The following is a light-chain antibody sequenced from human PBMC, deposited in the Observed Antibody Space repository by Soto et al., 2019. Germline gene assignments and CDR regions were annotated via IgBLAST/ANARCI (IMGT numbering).Light chain of an antibody. J-gene: IGKJ1*01. CDR1: QSVSSSY. Sequence: EIVLTQSPGTLSLSPGERAILSCRASQSVSSSYLAWYQQKPGQAPRLLIYGASSRATGIPDRFSGSGSGTDFTLTISRLEPEDFAVYYCQQYGSSPRTFGQWTKVDIK. CDR3: QQYGSSPRT. CDR2: GAS. V-gene: IGKV3-20*01.